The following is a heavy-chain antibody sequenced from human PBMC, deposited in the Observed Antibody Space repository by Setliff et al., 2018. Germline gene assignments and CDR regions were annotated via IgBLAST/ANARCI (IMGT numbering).Heavy chain of an antibody. CDR1: GGYIARSYFY. J-gene: IGHJ5*02. Sequence: SETLSLTCSVSGGYIARSYFYWGWIRQSPGKGLEWIGTMYYSGKTFYMPSLQSRVTISADTSTNQLSLKLSSVTAADTAVYYCSRGPSKVQFDTWGRGIPVTVSS. CDR2: MYYSGKT. CDR3: SRGPSKVQFDT. V-gene: IGHV4-39*01. D-gene: IGHD4-4*01.